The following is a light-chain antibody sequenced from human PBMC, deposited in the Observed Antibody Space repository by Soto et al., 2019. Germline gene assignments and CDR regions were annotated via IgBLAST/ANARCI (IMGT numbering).Light chain of an antibody. CDR2: GAS. Sequence: EIVLTQSPGTLSLSPGERATLSCRASQSVSSSYLAWYQQKPGQAPRLLIYGASSRATGIPDRFSGSGSGTDFTHTISSLEPEDFAVYYCQQYGSSLYTFGQGTKLEIK. CDR1: QSVSSSY. J-gene: IGKJ2*01. V-gene: IGKV3-20*01. CDR3: QQYGSSLYT.